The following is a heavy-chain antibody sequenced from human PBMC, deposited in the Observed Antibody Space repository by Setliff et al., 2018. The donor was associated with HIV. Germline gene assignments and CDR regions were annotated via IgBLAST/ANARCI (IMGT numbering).Heavy chain of an antibody. CDR1: GYTFTTYT. D-gene: IGHD3-9*01. CDR2: INTDNANT. Sequence: ASVKVSCKASGYTFTTYTIHGVRQAPGQGLEWMGRINTDNANTEYSQKFQGRVAITRDTSASTAYMELSSLRSEDTAVYFCARPQHLVDDIFNFWGQGTLVTVSS. J-gene: IGHJ4*03. CDR3: ARPQHLVDDIFNF. V-gene: IGHV1-3*04.